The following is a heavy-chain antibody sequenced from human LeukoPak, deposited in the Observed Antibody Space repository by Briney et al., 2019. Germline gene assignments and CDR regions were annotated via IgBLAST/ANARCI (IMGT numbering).Heavy chain of an antibody. V-gene: IGHV3-23*01. D-gene: IGHD1-14*01. J-gene: IGHJ1*01. CDR2: ISNSDGST. Sequence: GGSLRLSCAASGFTFSNYAMSWVRQAPGKGLEWVSTISNSDGSTYNADSVKGRFTISRDNSENTLYLQMNSLRADDTAVYNCAKATGYLLWGQGTLVTVSS. CDR1: GFTFSNYA. CDR3: AKATGYLL.